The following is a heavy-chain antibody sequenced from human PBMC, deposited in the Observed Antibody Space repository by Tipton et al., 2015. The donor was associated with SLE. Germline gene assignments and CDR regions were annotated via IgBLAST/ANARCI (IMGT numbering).Heavy chain of an antibody. V-gene: IGHV4-38-2*01. CDR3: ARQLGWGDPFAFDY. J-gene: IGHJ4*02. D-gene: IGHD2-21*02. Sequence: GLVKPSETLSLNCAVSGYSISSGYYWGWIRQPPGKGLEWIGSIYQSGNTYYNPSLKSRVSMSLDTSKSHFSLKLGSVTAADTAIYYCARQLGWGDPFAFDYWDQGTLVTVSS. CDR1: GYSISSGYY. CDR2: IYQSGNT.